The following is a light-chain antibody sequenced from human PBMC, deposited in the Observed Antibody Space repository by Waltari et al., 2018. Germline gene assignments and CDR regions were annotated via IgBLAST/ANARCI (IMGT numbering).Light chain of an antibody. CDR3: QQANSDPLT. Sequence: DIQLTQSPSFLSASVGDRVTITCRASQGISISLAWFQQKPGRAPKLLIYAASTLPGGVPSRFSGSGSGTEFTLTIINLQPEDFATYYCQQANSDPLTFGGGTKVEMK. V-gene: IGKV1-9*01. CDR1: QGISIS. J-gene: IGKJ4*01. CDR2: AAS.